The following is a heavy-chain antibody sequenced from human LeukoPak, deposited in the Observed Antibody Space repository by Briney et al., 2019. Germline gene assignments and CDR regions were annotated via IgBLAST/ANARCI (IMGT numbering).Heavy chain of an antibody. V-gene: IGHV1-2*02. D-gene: IGHD3-22*01. CDR2: INPNSGGT. J-gene: IGHJ5*02. CDR3: ARLQMYYYDSSGRSGWFDP. Sequence: ASVKVSCKASGYTFTGYYMHWVRQAPGQGLEWMGWINPNSGGTNYAQKFQGRVTMTRDTPISTAYMELSRLRSDDTAVYYCARLQMYYYDSSGRSGWFDPWGQGTLVTVSS. CDR1: GYTFTGYY.